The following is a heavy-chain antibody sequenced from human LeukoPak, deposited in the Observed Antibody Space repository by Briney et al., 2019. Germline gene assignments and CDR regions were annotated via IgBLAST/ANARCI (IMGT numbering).Heavy chain of an antibody. V-gene: IGHV3-13*01. J-gene: IGHJ6*02. CDR2: IGTAGDT. Sequence: QTGGSLRLSCAASGFTFSSYDMHWVRQATGKGLEWVSAIGTAGDTYYPGSVKGRFTISRENAKNSLYLQMNSLRAEDTAVYYCARATDYYYGMDVWGQGTTVTVSS. CDR1: GFTFSSYD. CDR3: ARATDYYYGMDV. D-gene: IGHD4-17*01.